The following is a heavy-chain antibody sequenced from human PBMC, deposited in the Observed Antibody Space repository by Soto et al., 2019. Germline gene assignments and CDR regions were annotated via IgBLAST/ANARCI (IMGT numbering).Heavy chain of an antibody. J-gene: IGHJ6*03. D-gene: IGHD6-13*01. Sequence: EAQLVESGGGLVQPGGSLRLSCAASGFTFSNYEMHWVRQAPGKGLEYVSGISNNGAHTDYAKSVKGRFTIYRDNTEKSLNLQFVSLRAKEMALYYCARRGYSSRWSNAVIDVWGKGTAVSVS. CDR1: GFTFSNYE. CDR2: ISNNGAHT. V-gene: IGHV3-64*01. CDR3: ARRGYSSRWSNAVIDV.